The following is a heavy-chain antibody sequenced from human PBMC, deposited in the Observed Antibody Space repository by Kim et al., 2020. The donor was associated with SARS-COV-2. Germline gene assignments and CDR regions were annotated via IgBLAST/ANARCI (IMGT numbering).Heavy chain of an antibody. CDR1: GFTFSTYA. D-gene: IGHD3-22*01. CDR3: ARRGVYDSSGYYDY. CDR2: ISSNGGST. V-gene: IGHV3-64*01. J-gene: IGHJ4*02. Sequence: GGSLRLSCAASGFTFSTYAMHWVRQAPGKGLEFVSAISSNGGSTYYANSVKGRFIISRDNSKNTVYLQMGSMSAEDMAVYYCARRGVYDSSGYYDYWGQGTLVTVSS.